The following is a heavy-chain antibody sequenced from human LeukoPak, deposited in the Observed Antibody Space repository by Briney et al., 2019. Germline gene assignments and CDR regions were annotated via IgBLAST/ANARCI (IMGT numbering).Heavy chain of an antibody. J-gene: IGHJ5*02. CDR1: GGSISSGGYS. V-gene: IGHV4-30-2*01. CDR3: ARAMFAATVVGWFDP. Sequence: SETLSLTCAVSGGSISSGGYSWSWIRQPPGKGLECIGYIYHRGSTYYNPSLKSRVTISEDRSKNQFSLKLSSVTAADTAVYYCARAMFAATVVGWFDPWGQGTLVTVSS. CDR2: IYHRGST. D-gene: IGHD4-23*01.